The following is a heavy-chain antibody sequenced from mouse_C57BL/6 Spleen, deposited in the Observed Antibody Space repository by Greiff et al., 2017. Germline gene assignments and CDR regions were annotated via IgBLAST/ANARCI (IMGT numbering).Heavy chain of an antibody. CDR2: ISYSGST. D-gene: IGHD2-1*01. CDR1: GYSITSDY. J-gene: IGHJ4*01. CDR3: ARFPSNYEDAMDY. Sequence: EVKLEESGPGLAKPSQTLSLTCSVTGYSITSDYWNWIRKFPGNKLEYMGYISYSGSTYYNPSLKSRISITRDTSKNQYYLQLNSVTTEDTATYYCARFPSNYEDAMDYWGQGTSVTVSS. V-gene: IGHV3-8*01.